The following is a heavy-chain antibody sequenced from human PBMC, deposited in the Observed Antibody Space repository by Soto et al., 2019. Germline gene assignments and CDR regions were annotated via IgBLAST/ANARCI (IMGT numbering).Heavy chain of an antibody. Sequence: QVQLVQSGAEVKKPGSSVKVSCKASGGTFSSYTISWVRQAPGQGLEWMGRIIPILGIANYAQKFQGRVTITADKSTSTAYMELSSLRSEDTAVYYCARETTVTPWGFDYWGQGPLVTVSS. J-gene: IGHJ4*02. V-gene: IGHV1-69*02. CDR1: GGTFSSYT. D-gene: IGHD4-17*01. CDR2: IIPILGIA. CDR3: ARETTVTPWGFDY.